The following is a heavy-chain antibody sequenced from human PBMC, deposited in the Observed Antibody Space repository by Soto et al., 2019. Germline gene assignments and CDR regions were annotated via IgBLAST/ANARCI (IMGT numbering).Heavy chain of an antibody. J-gene: IGHJ4*02. CDR2: IIPLLDMA. D-gene: IGHD1-26*01. V-gene: IGHV1-69*02. CDR1: GDTFNSQT. CDR3: ATFYSGT. Sequence: QVQLEQSVAEVKKPGSSVRVSCKASGDTFNSQTFSWVRQAPGQGLEWMGRIIPLLDMANYAQKFQGRLTLSADTSTTTAHMELSSLRSEDTAIYYCATFYSGTWGQGTLVTVSA.